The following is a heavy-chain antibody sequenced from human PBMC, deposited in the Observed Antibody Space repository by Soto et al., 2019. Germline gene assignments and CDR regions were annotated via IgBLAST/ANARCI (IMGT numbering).Heavy chain of an antibody. CDR2: IYHSGST. Sequence: XSLSLTCTVSGGSIRSSYCSWIRQPPGKGLEWIGYIYHSGSTNYNPSLKSRVTISVDTSKNQFSLKLNSVTAADTAVYYCAREVGGNSYTDAFDIWGQGIMVTVSS. J-gene: IGHJ3*02. D-gene: IGHD1-26*01. CDR3: AREVGGNSYTDAFDI. CDR1: GGSIRSSY. V-gene: IGHV4-59*01.